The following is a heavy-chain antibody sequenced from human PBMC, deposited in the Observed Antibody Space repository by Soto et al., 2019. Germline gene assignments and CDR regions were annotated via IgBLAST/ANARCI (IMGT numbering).Heavy chain of an antibody. CDR1: GYTFTGYY. D-gene: IGHD4-4*01. CDR3: ARGDYSNYWYGMDV. V-gene: IGHV1-2*04. J-gene: IGHJ6*02. Sequence: ASVKVSCKASGYTFTGYYMHWVRQAPEQGLEWMGWINPNSGGTNYAQKFQGWVTMTRDTSISTAYMELSRLRSDDTAVYYCARGDYSNYWYGMDVWGQGTTVTVSS. CDR2: INPNSGGT.